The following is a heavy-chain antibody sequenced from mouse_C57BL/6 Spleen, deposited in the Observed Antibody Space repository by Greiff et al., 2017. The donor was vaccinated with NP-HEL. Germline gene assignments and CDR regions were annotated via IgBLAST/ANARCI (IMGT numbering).Heavy chain of an antibody. CDR2: IDPSDSYT. CDR1: GYTFTSYW. J-gene: IGHJ2*01. Sequence: QVQLQQSGAELVMPGASVKLSCKASGYTFTSYWMHWVKQRPGQGLEWIGEIDPSDSYTNYNQKFKGKSTLTVDKSSSTAYMQLSSLTSEDSAVYYCARDYSKRNYFDYWGQGTTLTVSS. V-gene: IGHV1-69*01. CDR3: ARDYSKRNYFDY. D-gene: IGHD2-5*01.